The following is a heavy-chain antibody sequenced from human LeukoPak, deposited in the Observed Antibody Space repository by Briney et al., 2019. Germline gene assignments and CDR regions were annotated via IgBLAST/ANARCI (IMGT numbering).Heavy chain of an antibody. CDR1: GGSFSGYY. J-gene: IGHJ4*02. CDR2: INHSGST. CDR3: ARADIQLWTYYFDY. Sequence: SETLSLTCAVYGGSFSGYYWSWIRQPPEKGLEWIGEINHSGSTNYNPSLKSRVTISVDTSKNQFSLKLSSVTAADTAVYYSARADIQLWTYYFDYWGQGTLVTVSS. D-gene: IGHD5-18*01. V-gene: IGHV4-34*01.